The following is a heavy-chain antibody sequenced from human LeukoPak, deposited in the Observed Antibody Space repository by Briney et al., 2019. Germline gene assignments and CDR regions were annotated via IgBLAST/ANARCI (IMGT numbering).Heavy chain of an antibody. D-gene: IGHD3-10*01. CDR2: IKQDGSEK. CDR3: ARDRSGSFDY. V-gene: IGHV3-7*01. Sequence: PGGSLRLSCAASGFTLSSYWMSWVRQAPGKGLEWVANIKQDGSEKYYVDSVKGRFTISRDNAKNSLYLQMNSLRAEDTAVYYCARDRSGSFDYWGQGTLVTVSS. J-gene: IGHJ4*02. CDR1: GFTLSSYW.